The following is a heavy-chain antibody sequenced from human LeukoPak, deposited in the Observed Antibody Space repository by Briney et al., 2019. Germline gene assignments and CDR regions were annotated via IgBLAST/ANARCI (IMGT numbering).Heavy chain of an antibody. D-gene: IGHD1-26*01. CDR3: ASLRERSYYARGFDY. Sequence: SETLSLTCTVSGVSISSSNSYWGWIRQPPGKGLEWIGSIYYSGSTYYNPPLKRRVTISVDTSKNQFSLKLNSVTAADTAVYYCASLRERSYYARGFDYWGQGTLVTVSS. J-gene: IGHJ4*02. V-gene: IGHV4-39*01. CDR2: IYYSGST. CDR1: GVSISSSNSY.